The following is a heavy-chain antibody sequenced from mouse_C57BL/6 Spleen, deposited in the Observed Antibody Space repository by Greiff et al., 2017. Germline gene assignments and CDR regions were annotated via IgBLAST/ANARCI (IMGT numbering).Heavy chain of an antibody. V-gene: IGHV1-39*01. D-gene: IGHD1-1*01. CDR3: ARPTYYYGSSYGAMDY. Sequence: EVQVVESGPELVKPGASVKISCKASGYSFTDYNMNWVKQSNGKSLEWIGVINPNYGTTSYNQKFKGKATLTVDQSSSTAYMQLNSLTSEDSAVYYCARPTYYYGSSYGAMDYWGQGTSVTVSS. J-gene: IGHJ4*01. CDR2: INPNYGTT. CDR1: GYSFTDYN.